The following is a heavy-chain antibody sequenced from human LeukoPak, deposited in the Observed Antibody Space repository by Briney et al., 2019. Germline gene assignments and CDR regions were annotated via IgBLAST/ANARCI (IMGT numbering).Heavy chain of an antibody. V-gene: IGHV1-2*02. D-gene: IGHD2-15*01. J-gene: IGHJ6*02. CDR3: ARKDGGRDGMDV. CDR1: GYTFTDYY. CDR2: LNPNTLVT. Sequence: GASVKVSCRASGYTFTDYYMHWVRQAPGQGLEWMGWLNPNTLVTNYAQHFQGRVSMTWDTSISTGYMDLHSLTSDDTAVYYCARKDGGRDGMDVCGQGTTVTVSS.